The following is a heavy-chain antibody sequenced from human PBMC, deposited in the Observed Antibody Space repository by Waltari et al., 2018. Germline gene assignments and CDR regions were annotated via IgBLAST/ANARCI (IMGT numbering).Heavy chain of an antibody. V-gene: IGHV4-59*01. CDR1: GGSISSYY. CDR2: IYYSEST. D-gene: IGHD6-19*01. CDR3: ARIGYSSGWPAFYFDY. J-gene: IGHJ4*02. Sequence: QVQLQESGPGLVKPSETLSLTCTVPGGSISSYYWSWIRPPPGKGLEWIGYIYYSESTNYNPSLKSRVTISVDTSKNQFSLKLSSVTAADTAVYYCARIGYSSGWPAFYFDYWGQGTLVTVSS.